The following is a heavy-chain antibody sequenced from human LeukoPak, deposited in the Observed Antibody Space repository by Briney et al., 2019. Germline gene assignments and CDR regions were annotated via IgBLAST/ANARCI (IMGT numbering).Heavy chain of an antibody. V-gene: IGHV3-43*02. J-gene: IGHJ3*02. Sequence: PGVSLRLSCAASGFSFDDYPMHWVRQAPGKGLEWVSLINEDGGKTFYADSVRGRFTISRDNSKNSLYLQMNSLRTEGTALYYCAKEIDTLGTNAFDIWGQGTIVTVSS. CDR1: GFSFDDYP. CDR2: INEDGGKT. D-gene: IGHD2-15*01. CDR3: AKEIDTLGTNAFDI.